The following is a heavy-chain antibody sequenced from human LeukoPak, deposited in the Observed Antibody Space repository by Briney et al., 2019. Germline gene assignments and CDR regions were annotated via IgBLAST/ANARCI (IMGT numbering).Heavy chain of an antibody. CDR1: GFTFSTYS. CDR3: APGPPYVT. Sequence: PGGSLRLSCEASGFTFSTYSMNWVRQAPGKGLEWVSSISSSSNYIYYADSVKGRITISRDNAKNSLYLQMNSLRAEDTAVYYCAPGPPYVTWGQGTLVTVSS. V-gene: IGHV3-21*01. D-gene: IGHD3-16*01. CDR2: ISSSSNYI. J-gene: IGHJ5*02.